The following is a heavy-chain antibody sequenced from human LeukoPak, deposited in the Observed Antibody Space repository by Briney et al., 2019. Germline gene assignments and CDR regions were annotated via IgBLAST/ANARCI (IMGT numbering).Heavy chain of an antibody. CDR2: IYSGGST. CDR1: GFTVSSNY. Sequence: GGSLRLSCAASGFTVSSNYMSWVRQAPGKGLEWVSVIYSGGSTYYADSVKGRFTISRDNSKNTLYLQMNSLRAEDTAVYYCAKSSYGSGSRPLDYWGQGTLVTVSS. J-gene: IGHJ4*02. CDR3: AKSSYGSGSRPLDY. V-gene: IGHV3-53*01. D-gene: IGHD3-10*01.